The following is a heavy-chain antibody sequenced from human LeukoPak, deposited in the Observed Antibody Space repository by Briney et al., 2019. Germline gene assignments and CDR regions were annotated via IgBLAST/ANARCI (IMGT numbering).Heavy chain of an antibody. CDR2: IKQDGSEK. J-gene: IGHJ4*02. D-gene: IGHD3-10*01. V-gene: IGHV3-7*01. CDR3: ARDYGSGRRLFDY. CDR1: GFTFSSYW. Sequence: GGSLRLSCAASGFTFSSYWMSWVRQAPGKGLEWVATIKQDGSEKYFMDSVKGRFTISRDNAKNSLYLQMNSLRAEDTAVYYCARDYGSGRRLFDYWGQGTLVTVSS.